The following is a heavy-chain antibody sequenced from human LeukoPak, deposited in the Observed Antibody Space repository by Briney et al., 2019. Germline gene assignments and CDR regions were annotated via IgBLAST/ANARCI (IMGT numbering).Heavy chain of an antibody. V-gene: IGHV1-18*01. CDR2: ISAYNGNT. J-gene: IGHJ4*02. CDR1: GYTFTSYG. Sequence: ASVKVSCKASGYTFTSYGISWVRQAPGQGLEWMGWISAYNGNTNYAQKLQGRVTMTTDTSTSTAYMALRSLRSDDTAVYYCASRVLGGYDEQWGQGTLVTVSS. D-gene: IGHD5-12*01. CDR3: ASRVLGGYDEQ.